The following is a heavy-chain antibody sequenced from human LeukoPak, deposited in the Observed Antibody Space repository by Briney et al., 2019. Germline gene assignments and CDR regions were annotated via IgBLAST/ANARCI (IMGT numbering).Heavy chain of an antibody. J-gene: IGHJ4*02. Sequence: PGGSLRLSCAASGFTFSSNWMSWVRQAPGKGLEWVANIQQDGSEKFYVDSVKGRFTISRDNSKNTLYLQMNSLRAEDTAVYYCARVVLYYDFWSAYFHDWGQGTLVTVSS. CDR2: IQQDGSEK. D-gene: IGHD3-3*01. CDR3: ARVVLYYDFWSAYFHD. V-gene: IGHV3-7*02. CDR1: GFTFSSNW.